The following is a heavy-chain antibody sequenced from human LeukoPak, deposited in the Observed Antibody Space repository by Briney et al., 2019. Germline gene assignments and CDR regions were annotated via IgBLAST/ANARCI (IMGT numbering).Heavy chain of an antibody. V-gene: IGHV3-9*01. J-gene: IGHJ4*02. D-gene: IGHD4-11*01. CDR3: APEATTVPLEEDY. CDR1: GFTFDDYA. CDR2: ISWNSGSI. Sequence: PGRSLRLSCAASGFTFDDYAMHWVRQAPGKGLEWVSGISWNSGSIGYADSVKGRFTISRDNAKNSLYLQMNSLRAEDTALYYCAPEATTVPLEEDYWGQGTLVTVSS.